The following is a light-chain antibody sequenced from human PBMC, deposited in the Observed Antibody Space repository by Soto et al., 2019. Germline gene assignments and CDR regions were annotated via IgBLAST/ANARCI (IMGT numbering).Light chain of an antibody. CDR1: ESIRNE. V-gene: IGKV1-39*01. Sequence: DIQMTQSPSSLSASLGDRVTITCRPSESIRNELNWFQQRPGKAPRLLIYDTFTLQSGVPSRFSGSVSGTEFSLTISSLQSGDSAIYYFQQSFTTPWTFGQGTKVDIK. CDR3: QQSFTTPWT. CDR2: DTF. J-gene: IGKJ1*01.